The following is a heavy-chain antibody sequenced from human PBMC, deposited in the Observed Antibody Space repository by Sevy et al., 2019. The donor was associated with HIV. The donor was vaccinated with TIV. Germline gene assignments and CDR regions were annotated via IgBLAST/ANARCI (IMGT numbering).Heavy chain of an antibody. CDR2: IYPDDSDT. CDR3: ATSRSGYFDSSGYYIY. Sequence: GESLKISCKGSGYSFTSHWIGWVRHMPGKGLEWMGIIYPDDSDTRYSPSFQGQVTFSADKSISTAYLQWSSLKASDTAMYYCATSRSGYFDSSGYYIYWGQGTLVTFSS. J-gene: IGHJ4*02. CDR1: GYSFTSHW. V-gene: IGHV5-51*01. D-gene: IGHD3-22*01.